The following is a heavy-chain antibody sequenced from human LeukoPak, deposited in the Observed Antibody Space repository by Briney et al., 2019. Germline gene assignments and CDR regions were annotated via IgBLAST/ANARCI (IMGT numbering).Heavy chain of an antibody. Sequence: GGSLRLSCAASGFSFSSYAVSWVRQAPGKGLEWVSVISGSGGSTYYADSVKGRFTISRDNSKNTLYLQMHSLRAEDTAVYYCARETAPFDIWGQGTMVTVSS. J-gene: IGHJ3*02. CDR3: ARETAPFDI. CDR2: ISGSGGST. CDR1: GFSFSSYA. V-gene: IGHV3-23*01.